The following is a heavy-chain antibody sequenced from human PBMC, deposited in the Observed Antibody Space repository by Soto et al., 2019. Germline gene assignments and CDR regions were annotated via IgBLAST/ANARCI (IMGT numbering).Heavy chain of an antibody. V-gene: IGHV1-18*01. J-gene: IGHJ4*02. CDR2: TSAYSGST. CDR1: GYTFTTYG. Sequence: QVPLVQSGAEVKKPGASVKVSCKASGYTFTTYGISWVRQAPGQGLEWMGWTSAYSGSTKFAQKLQGRVTMTTDTPTTTAYMDLRSLTSHDTAVYYCAIDFTKSSSWPYYFDYWGQGTLVTVSS. CDR3: AIDFTKSSSWPYYFDY. D-gene: IGHD6-13*01.